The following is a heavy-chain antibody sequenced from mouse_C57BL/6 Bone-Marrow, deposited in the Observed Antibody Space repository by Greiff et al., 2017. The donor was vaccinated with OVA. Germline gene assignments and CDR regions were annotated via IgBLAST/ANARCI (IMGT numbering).Heavy chain of an antibody. J-gene: IGHJ1*03. CDR1: GYTFTDYY. CDR2: IFPGSGST. D-gene: IGHD2-1*01. V-gene: IGHV1-75*01. CDR3: ARGGVYYGNYVYWYFHG. Sequence: QVQLQQSGPELVKPGASVKISCKASGYTFTDYYINWVKQRPGQGLEWIGWIFPGSGSTYYNEKFKGKATLTVDKSSSTAYMLLSSLISEDSAVFFCARGGVYYGNYVYWYFHGWGTGTTVTVSS.